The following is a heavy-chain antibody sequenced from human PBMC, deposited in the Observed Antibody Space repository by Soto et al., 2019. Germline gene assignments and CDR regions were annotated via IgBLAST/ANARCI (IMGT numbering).Heavy chain of an antibody. CDR2: VYYSGTT. Sequence: SETLSLTCSVSGGSISSYYWSWIRQPPGKRLEWIGYVYYSGTTNYNPSLKSRVTISVDLSKNRFSLRLSSVTTADTALYYCARTTAVPNTLRSRYFFDYWGQGTLVTVSS. CDR1: GGSISSYY. CDR3: ARTTAVPNTLRSRYFFDY. D-gene: IGHD4-17*01. V-gene: IGHV4-59*01. J-gene: IGHJ4*02.